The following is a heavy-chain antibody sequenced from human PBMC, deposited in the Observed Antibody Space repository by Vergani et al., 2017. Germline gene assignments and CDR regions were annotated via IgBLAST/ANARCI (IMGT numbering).Heavy chain of an antibody. J-gene: IGHJ4*02. Sequence: QVQLVQSGAEVKKPGASVKVSCKASGYTFTSYGISWVRQAPGQGLEWMGWISAYNGNTNYAQKLQGRVTMTKDTSTSTAYMELRSLRSDDTAVYYCAKMRGPWYSSGWYPCDYWGQGTLVTVSS. CDR1: GYTFTSYG. D-gene: IGHD6-19*01. V-gene: IGHV1-18*04. CDR3: AKMRGPWYSSGWYPCDY. CDR2: ISAYNGNT.